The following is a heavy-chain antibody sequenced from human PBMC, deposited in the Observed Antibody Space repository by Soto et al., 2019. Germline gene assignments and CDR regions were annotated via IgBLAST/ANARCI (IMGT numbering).Heavy chain of an antibody. CDR1: GFTFSTYG. CDR3: AKDRPFYCSSTSCYEALNAFDI. J-gene: IGHJ3*02. CDR2: IWSGGNNR. V-gene: IGHV3-33*06. D-gene: IGHD2-2*01. Sequence: GGSLRLSCAASGFTFSTYGMHWVRQAPGKGLEWLAVIWSGGNNRYNVDSVKGRFTISRDNSKNTLYLQMNSLRAEDTAVYYCAKDRPFYCSSTSCYEALNAFDIWGQGTMVTVSS.